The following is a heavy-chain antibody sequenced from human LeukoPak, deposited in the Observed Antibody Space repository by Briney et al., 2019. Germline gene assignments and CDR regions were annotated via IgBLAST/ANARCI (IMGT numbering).Heavy chain of an antibody. Sequence: GGSLRLSCTASGFTSGDYAMSWFRQAPGKGLEWVGFIRSKAYGGTTEYAASVKGRFTISRDDSKSIAYLQMNSLKTEDTAVYYCTRVPTLSLWFGEATTSDYWGQGTLVTVSS. J-gene: IGHJ4*02. V-gene: IGHV3-49*03. CDR1: GFTSGDYA. CDR3: TRVPTLSLWFGEATTSDY. CDR2: IRSKAYGGTT. D-gene: IGHD3-10*01.